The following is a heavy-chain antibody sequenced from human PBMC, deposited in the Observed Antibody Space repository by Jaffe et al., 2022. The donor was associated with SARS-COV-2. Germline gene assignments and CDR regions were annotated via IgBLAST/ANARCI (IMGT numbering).Heavy chain of an antibody. Sequence: EVQLVESGGGLVQPGGSLRLSCAASGFTFSNYWMSWVRQAPGKALEWVANIKQDGSEKYYVDSVKGRFTISRDNAKNSLYLQMNSLRAEDTAVYYCARVSTSPEWSEFADYGMDVWGQGTTVTVSS. CDR1: GFTFSNYW. D-gene: IGHD3-3*01. CDR3: ARVSTSPEWSEFADYGMDV. J-gene: IGHJ6*02. V-gene: IGHV3-7*01. CDR2: IKQDGSEK.